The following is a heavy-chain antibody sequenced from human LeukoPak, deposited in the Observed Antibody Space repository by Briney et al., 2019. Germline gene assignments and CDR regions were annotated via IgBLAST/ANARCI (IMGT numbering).Heavy chain of an antibody. V-gene: IGHV3-7*01. D-gene: IGHD6-19*01. CDR2: IKQDGSRK. J-gene: IGHJ4*02. Sequence: GGSLRLSCAASGFTLSTYWMSWVCQAPGKGLEWVANIKQDGSRKYYVDSVKGRFTISRDNAKNSLYLQMNSLRSEDTAVYYCARETPDSSGWDWGQGTLVTVSS. CDR1: GFTLSTYW. CDR3: ARETPDSSGWD.